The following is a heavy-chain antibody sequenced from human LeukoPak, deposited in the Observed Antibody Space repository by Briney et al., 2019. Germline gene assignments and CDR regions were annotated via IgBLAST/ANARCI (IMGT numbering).Heavy chain of an antibody. CDR2: IHYTGSR. J-gene: IGHJ3*02. CDR3: ARDLTIFGVPYAFDI. D-gene: IGHD3-3*01. CDR1: GASISSSDW. Sequence: SETLSLTCVVSGASISSSDWWSWVRQSPGKGLEWIGEIHYTGSRNYNPSLKSRVAMSVDTSKNQFSLELTSVTAADTAVYYCARDLTIFGVPYAFDIWGQGTMVTVSS. V-gene: IGHV4-4*02.